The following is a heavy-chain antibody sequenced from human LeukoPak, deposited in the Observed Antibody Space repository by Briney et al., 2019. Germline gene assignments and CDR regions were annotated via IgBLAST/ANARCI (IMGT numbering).Heavy chain of an antibody. Sequence: GGSLRLSCAASGFTFSSYSMNWVRQAPGKGLEWVSSISSSSSYIYYADSVKGRFTISRDNAKNSLYLQMNSLRAEDTAVYYCARDFGRYSGSYYQKGGFDYWGQGTLVTVSS. CDR1: GFTFSSYS. J-gene: IGHJ4*02. CDR2: ISSSSSYI. V-gene: IGHV3-21*01. D-gene: IGHD1-26*01. CDR3: ARDFGRYSGSYYQKGGFDY.